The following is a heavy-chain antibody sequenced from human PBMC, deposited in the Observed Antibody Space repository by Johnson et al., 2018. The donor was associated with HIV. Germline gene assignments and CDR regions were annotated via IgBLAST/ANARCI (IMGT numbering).Heavy chain of an antibody. Sequence: QMLLVESGGDVVQPGRSLRLSCAASGFTFSSYAMHWVRQAPGKGLEWVAVISYDGSNKYYADSVKGRFTISRDNSKNTLYLQMNSLRAEDTAVYYCARVRIGRENAFDIWGQGTMVTVSS. J-gene: IGHJ3*02. V-gene: IGHV3-30*04. CDR1: GFTFSSYA. CDR3: ARVRIGRENAFDI. CDR2: ISYDGSNK. D-gene: IGHD1-26*01.